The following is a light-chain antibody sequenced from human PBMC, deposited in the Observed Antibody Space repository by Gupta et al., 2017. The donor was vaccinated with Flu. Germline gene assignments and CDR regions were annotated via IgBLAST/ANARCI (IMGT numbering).Light chain of an antibody. CDR2: KAS. J-gene: IGKJ2*01. V-gene: IGKV1-5*03. Sequence: PSTLSASGGDRVTITCRASQSFSSWLAWYQQKPGKAPKLLIYKASSLESGVPSRFSGSGSGTEFTLTISSLQPDDFATYYCQQDDSYPHTFGQGTKMDIK. CDR1: QSFSSW. CDR3: QQDDSYPHT.